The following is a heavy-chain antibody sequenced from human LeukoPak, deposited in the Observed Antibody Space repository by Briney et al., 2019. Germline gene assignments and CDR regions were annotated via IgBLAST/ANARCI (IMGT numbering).Heavy chain of an antibody. CDR3: ARDDVGFRSGYYTGRSVSFDY. CDR1: GFTFDDYA. D-gene: IGHD3-3*01. V-gene: IGHV3-9*01. CDR2: ISWNSGSI. Sequence: GRSLRLSCAASGFTFDDYAMHWVRQAPGKGLEWVSGISWNSGSIGYADSVKGRFNISRDNAKNSLYLQMNSLRAEDTAVYYCARDDVGFRSGYYTGRSVSFDYWGQGTLVTVS. J-gene: IGHJ4*02.